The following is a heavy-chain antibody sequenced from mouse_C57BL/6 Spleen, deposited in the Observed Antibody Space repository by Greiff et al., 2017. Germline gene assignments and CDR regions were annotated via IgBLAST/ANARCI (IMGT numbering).Heavy chain of an antibody. CDR1: GFTFSNYW. CDR3: TAYYDYDEGYYAMDD. J-gene: IGHJ4*01. CDR2: IRLKSDNYET. D-gene: IGHD2-4*01. V-gene: IGHV6-3*01. Sequence: EVKLMESGGGLVQPGGSMKLSCVASGFTFSNYWMNWVRQSPEKGLEWVAQIRLKSDNYETHYAETVKGSFTISRDDSKSSVYLQMNNLRAEDTGMYYCTAYYDYDEGYYAMDDWGQGTSVTVSS.